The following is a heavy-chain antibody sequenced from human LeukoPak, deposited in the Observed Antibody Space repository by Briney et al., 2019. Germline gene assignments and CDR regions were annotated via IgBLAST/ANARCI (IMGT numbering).Heavy chain of an antibody. Sequence: PGGSLRLSCAASGFIFSSSWMSWVRQAQGKGLEWVAIIKQDGSERYYVDSVKGRFTISRDNTKNSLYLQMNGLRAEDTAVYYCAGDAPIDYWGQGTLVTVSS. CDR1: GFIFSSSW. V-gene: IGHV3-7*01. CDR3: AGDAPIDY. J-gene: IGHJ4*02. CDR2: IKQDGSER.